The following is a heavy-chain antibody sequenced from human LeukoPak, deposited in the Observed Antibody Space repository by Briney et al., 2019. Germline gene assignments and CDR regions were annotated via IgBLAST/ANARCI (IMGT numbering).Heavy chain of an antibody. J-gene: IGHJ4*02. Sequence: ASVKVSCKASGYTFTGYYMHWVRQAPGQGLEWMGWINPNSGATNYAQKFQGRVTMTRDTSISTAYMELSRLTSDDTAVYYCARSLVPYSSGWARGNDYWGQGTLVTVSS. CDR3: ARSLVPYSSGWARGNDY. D-gene: IGHD6-19*01. V-gene: IGHV1-2*02. CDR1: GYTFTGYY. CDR2: INPNSGAT.